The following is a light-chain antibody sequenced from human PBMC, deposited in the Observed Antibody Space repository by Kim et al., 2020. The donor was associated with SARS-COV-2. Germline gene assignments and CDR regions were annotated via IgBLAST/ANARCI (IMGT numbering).Light chain of an antibody. Sequence: QRVTISCTGSSSNTGAGYDVHWYQQLPGTAPKLLIYGNINRPSGVPDRFSGSKSGTSASLAITGLQAEDEADYYCQSYDSSLGGWVFGGGTQLTVL. CDR1: SSNTGAGYD. CDR3: QSYDSSLGGWV. V-gene: IGLV1-40*01. J-gene: IGLJ3*02. CDR2: GNI.